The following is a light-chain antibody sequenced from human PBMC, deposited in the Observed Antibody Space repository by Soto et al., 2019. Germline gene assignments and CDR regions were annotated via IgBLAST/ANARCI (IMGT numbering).Light chain of an antibody. V-gene: IGKV3-20*01. Sequence: EIVLTQSPGTLSLSVGERVTLSCRASQSVSSYLAWYQQTPGQAPRLLIYDTSNRATGTPDRFSGSGSGTDFTFTISRLEPEDFTVYYCPQYGSSPLTFGGGTTVEIK. CDR2: DTS. CDR3: PQYGSSPLT. CDR1: QSVSSY. J-gene: IGKJ4*01.